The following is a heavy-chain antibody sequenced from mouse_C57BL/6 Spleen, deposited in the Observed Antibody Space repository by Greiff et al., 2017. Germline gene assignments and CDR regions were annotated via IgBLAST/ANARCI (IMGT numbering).Heavy chain of an antibody. J-gene: IGHJ4*01. V-gene: IGHV2-2*01. Sequence: VQLQQSGPGLVQPSQSLSITCTVSGFSLTSYGVHWVRQSPGKGLEWLGVIWSGGSTDYNAAFISRLSISKDNSKSQVFFKMNSLQADDTAIYYCARELGRGYYAMDYWGQGTSVTVSS. D-gene: IGHD4-1*01. CDR1: GFSLTSYG. CDR2: IWSGGST. CDR3: ARELGRGYYAMDY.